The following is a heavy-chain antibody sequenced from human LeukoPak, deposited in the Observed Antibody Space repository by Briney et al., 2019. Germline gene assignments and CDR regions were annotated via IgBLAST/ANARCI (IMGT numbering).Heavy chain of an antibody. Sequence: ASVKVSCKASGYTFTGYYMHWARQAPGQGLEWMGWINPNIGGTNYAQKFQGRVTMTRDTSISTAYMELSRLRSDDTAVYYCASTPGYCTNGVCYTRGYYYYMDVWGKGTTVTVSS. J-gene: IGHJ6*03. CDR3: ASTPGYCTNGVCYTRGYYYYMDV. V-gene: IGHV1-2*02. CDR2: INPNIGGT. CDR1: GYTFTGYY. D-gene: IGHD2-8*01.